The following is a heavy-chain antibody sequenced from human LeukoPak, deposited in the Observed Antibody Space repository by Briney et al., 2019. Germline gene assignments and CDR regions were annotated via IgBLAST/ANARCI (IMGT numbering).Heavy chain of an antibody. J-gene: IGHJ4*02. V-gene: IGHV3-30-3*01. CDR1: GFTFSSYP. CDR3: ARRHGSWSFDS. Sequence: GGSLRLSCAASGFTFSSYPMHWVRQAPGKGLEWVAVVSYDGTNGHYADSVKGRFTISRDNSKNTFYLQMNSLRPEDTAVYFCARRHGSWSFDSWGQGTLVTVST. D-gene: IGHD6-13*01. CDR2: VSYDGTNG.